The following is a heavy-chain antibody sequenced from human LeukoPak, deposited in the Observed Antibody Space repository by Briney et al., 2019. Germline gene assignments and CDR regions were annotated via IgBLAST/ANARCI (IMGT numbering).Heavy chain of an antibody. Sequence: SGGSLRLSCAASGFTLSNHWMTWVRQVPGRGPEWVANVNRDGSETYYLDSVKGRFTISKDNAKNSLYLQMNSLRAEETALYHCARNNGMDVWGQGTTVIVSS. V-gene: IGHV3-7*03. CDR2: VNRDGSET. CDR1: GFTLSNHW. J-gene: IGHJ6*02. CDR3: ARNNGMDV.